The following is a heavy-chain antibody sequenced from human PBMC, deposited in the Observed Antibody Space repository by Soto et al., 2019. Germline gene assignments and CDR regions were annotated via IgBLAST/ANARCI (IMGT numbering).Heavy chain of an antibody. D-gene: IGHD3-22*01. CDR3: AREGSSSGPDYEY. Sequence: EVQLVESGGGLVQPGGSLRLSCAASGFTFSDSYINWVRQAPGKGLEWVGRTRNKASSYTRDYAASVKGRFTISRDDSKNSLYLQTNSLKTEDTAVYYCAREGSSSGPDYEYWGQGTLVTVSS. J-gene: IGHJ4*02. CDR1: GFTFSDSY. CDR2: TRNKASSYTR. V-gene: IGHV3-72*01.